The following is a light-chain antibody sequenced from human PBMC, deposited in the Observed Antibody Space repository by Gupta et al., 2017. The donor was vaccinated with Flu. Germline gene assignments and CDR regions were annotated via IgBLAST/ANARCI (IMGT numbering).Light chain of an antibody. V-gene: IGKV1-39*01. J-gene: IGKJ4*01. CDR3: QQTYRPPPT. CDR1: PNIDKF. Sequence: QMTKSPSPLLASIGDRATITCRARPNIDKFLNWYQHKSGNDPRLQIVAATVLQSGVPSRCTGSGAGTEFTLSITSLEAEDVATYYYQQTYRPPPTFGGGTKVEIK. CDR2: AAT.